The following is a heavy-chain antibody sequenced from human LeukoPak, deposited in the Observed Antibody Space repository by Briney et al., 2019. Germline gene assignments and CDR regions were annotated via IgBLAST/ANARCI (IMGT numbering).Heavy chain of an antibody. V-gene: IGHV3-33*01. J-gene: IGHJ4*02. Sequence: GGSLRHSSAEPGFTFSRHGLHSVRQAPGKGLEWVAVIWPDGSEKYYADAVEGRCTISRDTSKNTLYLHMNSLRAEDTAVYYCARDRGGTTIFGVVNDFDYWGQGTLVAVSS. CDR2: IWPDGSEK. CDR1: GFTFSRHG. CDR3: ARDRGGTTIFGVVNDFDY. D-gene: IGHD3-3*01.